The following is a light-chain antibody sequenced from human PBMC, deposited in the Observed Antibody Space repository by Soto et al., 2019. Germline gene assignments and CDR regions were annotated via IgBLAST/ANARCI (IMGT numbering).Light chain of an antibody. Sequence: EIVLTQSPATLSLSPGERATLSCRAGQSISSYLAWYQQKPGQAPRLLIYDASNRATGIPARFSGRGSETDFTLTISSLEPEDFAVYYCQQRSTSFGQGTRLEIK. V-gene: IGKV3-11*01. CDR2: DAS. J-gene: IGKJ5*01. CDR3: QQRSTS. CDR1: QSISSY.